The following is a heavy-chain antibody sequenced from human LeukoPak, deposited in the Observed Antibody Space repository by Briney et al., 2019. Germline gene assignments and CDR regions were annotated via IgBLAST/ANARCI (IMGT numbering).Heavy chain of an antibody. D-gene: IGHD2/OR15-2a*01. CDR1: GDSISSGNW. J-gene: IGHJ3*01. CDR3: ARLLVYDRNPRAFDV. V-gene: IGHV4-4*02. Sequence: GTLSLSCEVSGDSISSGNWWSWVRPPPGKGLEWIGEIAHTGSTKYNPSLKSRVSMSLDYSKNQFSLRLISVTAADTAVYYCARLLVYDRNPRAFDVWGQGTRVTVS. CDR2: IAHTGST.